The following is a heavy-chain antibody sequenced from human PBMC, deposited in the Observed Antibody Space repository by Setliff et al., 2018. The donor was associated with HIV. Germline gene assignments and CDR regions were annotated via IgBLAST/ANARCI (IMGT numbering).Heavy chain of an antibody. V-gene: IGHV4-59*01. CDR1: GGSISGYY. D-gene: IGHD6-19*01. J-gene: IGHJ4*02. CDR2: VSYSGTT. CDR3: ARRSGWSLDY. Sequence: SETLSLTCTVSGGSISGYYWSWVRRPPGRGLEWIGFVSYSGTTSYNPSLDRRVTMSVDTSRDQFSLKLSSVTAADTAVYYCARRSGWSLDYWGQGTLGTVS.